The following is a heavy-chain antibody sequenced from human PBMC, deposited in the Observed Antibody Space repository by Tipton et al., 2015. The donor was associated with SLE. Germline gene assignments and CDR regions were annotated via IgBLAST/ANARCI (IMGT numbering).Heavy chain of an antibody. CDR2: LNSDGIST. V-gene: IGHV3-74*01. J-gene: IGHJ4*02. CDR1: GFTFSDYW. Sequence: GSLRLSCAASGFTFSDYWMHWVRQAPGKGPVWVSRLNSDGISTTYADSVKGRFTISRDNAKNTLYLQMNSLRAEDTAVYYCARREWGYDFNVIAAFDYWGQGTLVTVSS. D-gene: IGHD6-6*01. CDR3: ARREWGYDFNVIAAFDY.